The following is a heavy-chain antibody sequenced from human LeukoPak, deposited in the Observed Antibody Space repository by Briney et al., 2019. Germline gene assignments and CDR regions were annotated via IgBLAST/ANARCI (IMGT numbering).Heavy chain of an antibody. V-gene: IGHV3-9*01. CDR2: ISWNSGSI. CDR1: GFTFDDYA. Sequence: PGRSLRLSCAASGFTFDDYAMHWVRQAPGKGLEWVSGISWNSGSIGYADSAKGRFTISRDNAKNSLYLQMNSLRAEDTALYYSAKDYCSSTSCPLDYWGQGTLVTVSS. J-gene: IGHJ4*02. D-gene: IGHD2-2*01. CDR3: AKDYCSSTSCPLDY.